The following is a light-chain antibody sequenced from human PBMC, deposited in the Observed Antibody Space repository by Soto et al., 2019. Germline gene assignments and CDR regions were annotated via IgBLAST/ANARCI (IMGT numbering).Light chain of an antibody. V-gene: IGKV1-12*02. CDR1: QGISSW. Sequence: DIQMTQSPSSVSASVGDRVTITCRASQGISSWLAWYQQKPGKAPQLLIYAASSLQSGVQSRFSGTGPWSDFTLPISNLQPKDFATYYCQHANSFPSTSVPGTKVDIK. J-gene: IGKJ3*01. CDR2: AAS. CDR3: QHANSFPST.